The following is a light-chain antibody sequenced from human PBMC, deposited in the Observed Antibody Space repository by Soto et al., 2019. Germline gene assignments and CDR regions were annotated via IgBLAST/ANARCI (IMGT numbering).Light chain of an antibody. CDR1: TGAVTSGHY. V-gene: IGLV7-46*01. CDR3: LLSYSGSRI. CDR2: DTN. J-gene: IGLJ2*01. Sequence: QAVVTQEPSLTVSPGETITLTCGSSTGAVTSGHYPYWFQQKPGQAPRTLIYDTNNKHSWTPARFSGSLLGGKAALTPSDAQPEDEAEYFCLLSYSGSRIFGGGTKLTVL.